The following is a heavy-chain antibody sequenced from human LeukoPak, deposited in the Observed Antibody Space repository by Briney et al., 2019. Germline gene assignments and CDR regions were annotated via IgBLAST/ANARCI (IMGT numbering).Heavy chain of an antibody. J-gene: IGHJ4*02. Sequence: GGSLRLSCAASGFTFSSYSMNWVRQAPGKGLEWVSAISGSGGSTYYADSVKGRFTISRDNSKNTLYLQMNSLRAEDTAVYYCAKQWLVQSSSDYWGQGTLVTVSS. CDR2: ISGSGGST. V-gene: IGHV3-23*01. CDR3: AKQWLVQSSSDY. D-gene: IGHD6-19*01. CDR1: GFTFSSYS.